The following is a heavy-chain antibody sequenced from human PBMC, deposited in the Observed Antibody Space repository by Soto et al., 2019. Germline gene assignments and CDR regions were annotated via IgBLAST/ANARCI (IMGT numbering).Heavy chain of an antibody. CDR1: GGTFSSYT. V-gene: IGHV1-69*02. D-gene: IGHD5-18*01. CDR3: AKAIPVAMAPFDY. Sequence: ASVKVSCKASGGTFSSYTISWVRQAPGQGLEWMGRIIPILGIANYAQKFQGRVTITADKSTSTAYMELSSLRSEDTAVYYCAKAIPVAMAPFDYWGQGTLVTVSS. CDR2: IIPILGIA. J-gene: IGHJ4*02.